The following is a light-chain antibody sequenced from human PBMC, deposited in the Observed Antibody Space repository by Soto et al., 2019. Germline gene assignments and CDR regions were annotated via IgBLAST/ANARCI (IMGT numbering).Light chain of an antibody. CDR3: CSYGSDSTPYV. CDR1: SSNIGSNY. Sequence: QSVLTQPPSASGTPGQRVTISCSGSSSNIGSNYVYWYQQLPGTAPKLLIYRNNQRPSGVPDRFSGSKSGTSASLAISGLRSEDEADYYCCSYGSDSTPYVFGTGTKVTVL. V-gene: IGLV1-47*01. CDR2: RNN. J-gene: IGLJ1*01.